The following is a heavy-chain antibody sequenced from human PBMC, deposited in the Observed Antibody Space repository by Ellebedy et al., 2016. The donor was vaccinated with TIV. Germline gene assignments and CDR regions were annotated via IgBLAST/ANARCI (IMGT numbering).Heavy chain of an antibody. J-gene: IGHJ4*02. Sequence: SETLSLTCTVSGGSIRSIKWWSWVRQAPGKGLEWIGEISHSGSSTYNPSLRSRVTISIDNSKNQFSLRLTSVTAADTAGYYCARVRSDSGYYFRDYFFDSWGQGTLVTVSS. CDR1: GGSIRSIKW. D-gene: IGHD3-22*01. CDR2: ISHSGSS. CDR3: ARVRSDSGYYFRDYFFDS. V-gene: IGHV4-4*02.